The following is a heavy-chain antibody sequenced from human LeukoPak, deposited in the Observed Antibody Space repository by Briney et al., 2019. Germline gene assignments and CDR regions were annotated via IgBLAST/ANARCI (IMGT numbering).Heavy chain of an antibody. D-gene: IGHD2-2*01. V-gene: IGHV3-11*04. J-gene: IGHJ3*02. CDR1: GFTFSDYY. CDR3: AREGCSSTSCYHDAFDI. Sequence: PGGSLRLSCAASGFTFSDYYMSWIRQAPGKGLEWVSYISSSGSTIYYADSVKGRFTISRDNAKNSLYLQMNSLRAEDTAVYYCAREGCSSTSCYHDAFDIWGQGTMVTVSS. CDR2: ISSSGSTI.